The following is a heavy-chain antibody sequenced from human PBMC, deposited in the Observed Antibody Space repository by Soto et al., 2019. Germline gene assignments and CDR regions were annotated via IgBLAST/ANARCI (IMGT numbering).Heavy chain of an antibody. CDR1: GFTYGGSA. V-gene: IGHV3-73*02. Sequence: EGQLVESGGGLVQPGGSLKLSCAASGFTYGGSAMHWVRQASGKGLEWVGHIRSKTNSYATAYAESVKGRFTISRDDSMNTAYLQMNSLKTEDTAVYFCTRQTEAVQWLVVPTDYNFDYWGQGTLVTVSS. CDR2: IRSKTNSYAT. CDR3: TRQTEAVQWLVVPTDYNFDY. D-gene: IGHD6-19*01. J-gene: IGHJ4*02.